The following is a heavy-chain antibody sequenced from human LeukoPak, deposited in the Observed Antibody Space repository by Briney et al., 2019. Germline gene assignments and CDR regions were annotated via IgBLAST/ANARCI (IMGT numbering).Heavy chain of an antibody. CDR1: GGSFSGYY. CDR2: INHSGST. D-gene: IGHD1-26*01. CDR3: ARLSHTTLYYYYYYMDV. V-gene: IGHV4-34*01. Sequence: SETLSLTCAVYGGSFSGYYWSWIRQPPGKGLEWIGEINHSGSTNYNPSLKSRVTISVDTSKNQFSLKLSSVTAADTAVYYCARLSHTTLYYYYYYMDVWGKGTTVTVSS. J-gene: IGHJ6*03.